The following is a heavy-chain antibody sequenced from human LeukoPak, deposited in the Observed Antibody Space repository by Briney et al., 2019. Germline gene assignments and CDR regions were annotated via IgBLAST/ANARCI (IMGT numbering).Heavy chain of an antibody. CDR2: INHSGST. V-gene: IGHV4-34*01. CDR3: ARRRCSGGSCYEGFDY. D-gene: IGHD2-15*01. J-gene: IGHJ4*02. CDR1: GGSFSGYY. Sequence: SETLSLTCAVSGGSFSGYYWSWIRQPPGKGLEWSGEINHSGSTNYNPSLKSRVTISVDTSKNQFSLKLSSVTAADTAVYYCARRRCSGGSCYEGFDYWGQGTLVTVSS.